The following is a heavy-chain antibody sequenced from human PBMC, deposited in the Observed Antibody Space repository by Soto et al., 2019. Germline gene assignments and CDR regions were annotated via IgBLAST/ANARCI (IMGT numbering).Heavy chain of an antibody. Sequence: QVQLQESGPGLVKPSGTLSLTCTVSGASITTRSDAWWSWVRQPPGKGLEWIGEIYHSGSSNYNPSLKRRVTRSVDKSKNQFSLRLSSVTAADTAVYYCAKMVGATLVDYWGQGTLVTVSS. V-gene: IGHV4-4*02. J-gene: IGHJ4*02. CDR3: AKMVGATLVDY. CDR1: GASITTRSDAW. D-gene: IGHD1-26*01. CDR2: IYHSGSS.